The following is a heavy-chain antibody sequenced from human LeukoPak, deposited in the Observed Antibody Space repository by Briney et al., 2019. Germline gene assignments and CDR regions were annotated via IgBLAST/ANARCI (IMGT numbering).Heavy chain of an antibody. CDR1: GFTFGDYA. CDR3: TRRPGDSSGYYNFDY. J-gene: IGHJ4*02. D-gene: IGHD3-22*01. CDR2: IRSKAYGGTT. Sequence: PGRSLRLSCTSSGFTFGDYAMSWFRQAPGKGLEWVSFIRSKAYGGTTEYAAAVKGRFTISRDDSKSIAYLQMNSLKTEDTAVYYCTRRPGDSSGYYNFDYWGQGTLVTVSS. V-gene: IGHV3-49*03.